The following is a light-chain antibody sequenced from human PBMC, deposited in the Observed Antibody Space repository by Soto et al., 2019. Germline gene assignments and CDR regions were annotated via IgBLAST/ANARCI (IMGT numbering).Light chain of an antibody. V-gene: IGLV1-44*01. CDR1: SSHIGSNT. Sequence: QSVLTQPPSASGTPGQWVTISCSARSSHIGSNTVNWYQQLPGTAPKLLIYNNKQRPSGVPDRFSGSKSGTSASLAISGLQSEDEAEYYCAAWDDSLNGLVFGTGTKLTVL. CDR2: NNK. CDR3: AAWDDSLNGLV. J-gene: IGLJ1*01.